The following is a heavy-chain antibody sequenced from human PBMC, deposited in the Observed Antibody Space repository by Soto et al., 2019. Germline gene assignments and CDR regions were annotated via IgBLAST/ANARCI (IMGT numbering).Heavy chain of an antibody. CDR3: ARGRSNFFVSRPPPFFLP. D-gene: IGHD3-3*02. CDR2: IGTLFDR. CDR1: GFNFETHD. V-gene: IGHV3-13*01. Sequence: GGSLRLSCVASGFNFETHDMHWVRQVTGKGLEWVAGIGTLFDRFYPDSVKGRFTISRENAKTSVFLQMNKLRTGDTGIYYCARGRSNFFVSRPPPFFLPRGPGTLLTVSS. J-gene: IGHJ4*02.